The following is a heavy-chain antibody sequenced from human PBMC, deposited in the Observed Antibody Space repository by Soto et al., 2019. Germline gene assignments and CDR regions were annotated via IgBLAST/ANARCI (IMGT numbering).Heavy chain of an antibody. CDR1: GFSLSASGEG. CDR3: AHSVGGAAYAGYDYHLDY. Sequence: QITLKESGPPLVKPTQTLTLTCTFSGFSLSASGEGVGWVRQPPGKALEWLALIYWNDDKRYSPSLRSSLTVTNDTSENHVVLTLTNMDPVDTTTYYCAHSVGGAAYAGYDYHLDYWGQGTLVTVSS. J-gene: IGHJ4*02. D-gene: IGHD5-12*01. V-gene: IGHV2-5*01. CDR2: IYWNDDK.